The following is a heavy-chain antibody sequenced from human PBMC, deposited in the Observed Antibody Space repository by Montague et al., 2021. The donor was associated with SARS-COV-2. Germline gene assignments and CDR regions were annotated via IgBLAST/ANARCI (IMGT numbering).Heavy chain of an antibody. J-gene: IGHJ6*02. D-gene: IGHD6-13*01. CDR1: GFTVSSNY. Sequence: SLRLSCAASGFTVSSNYMSWVRQAPGKGLEWVSVIYSGGSTYYADSVKGRFTISRHNSKNTLCLQMNSLRAEDTAVYYCARGLRIAAAGTGSGYYYGMDVWGQGTTVTVSS. V-gene: IGHV3-53*04. CDR2: IYSGGST. CDR3: ARGLRIAAAGTGSGYYYGMDV.